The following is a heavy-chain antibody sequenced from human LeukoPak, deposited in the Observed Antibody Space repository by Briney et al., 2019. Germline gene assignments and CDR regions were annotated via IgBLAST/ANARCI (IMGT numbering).Heavy chain of an antibody. V-gene: IGHV2-5*01. CDR2: IYGNDDK. CDR1: GFSLSTSGVG. CDR3: VHDIPRGEGFQH. Sequence: SGPTLVNPTQTLTLTCTFSGFSLSTSGVGVGWVRQPPGKALQWLALIYGNDDKRYSPSLKNRLTISKDSSTSPVVLTVTNMDPVDTATYYCVHDIPRGEGFQHWGQGTLVTVSS. J-gene: IGHJ1*01. D-gene: IGHD2-2*01.